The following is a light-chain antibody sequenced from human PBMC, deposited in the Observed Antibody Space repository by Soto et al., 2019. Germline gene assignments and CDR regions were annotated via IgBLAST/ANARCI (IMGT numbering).Light chain of an antibody. CDR3: LQDYNFPLT. V-gene: IGKV1-6*01. J-gene: IGKJ4*01. Sequence: AIQMTQSPSSVSASLGDRVTSTCRASQDIGNDLAWYQQRPGQAPKLLIYAASSLQSGLPSRFSGGGSGTDFTLTINNLQPGDIATYYCLQDYNFPLTFGGGTKVEIK. CDR2: AAS. CDR1: QDIGND.